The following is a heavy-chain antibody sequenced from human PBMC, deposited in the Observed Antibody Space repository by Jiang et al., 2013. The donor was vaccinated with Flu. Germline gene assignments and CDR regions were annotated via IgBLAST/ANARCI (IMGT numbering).Heavy chain of an antibody. D-gene: IGHD2-2*03. J-gene: IGHJ4*02. Sequence: QGLEWMGWINTNTGNPTYARASQDGFVFSLDTSVSTAYLQISSLKAEDTAVYYCARVDNTSPGYWGQGTLVTVSS. CDR3: ARVDNTSPGY. V-gene: IGHV7-4-1*02. CDR2: INTNTGNP.